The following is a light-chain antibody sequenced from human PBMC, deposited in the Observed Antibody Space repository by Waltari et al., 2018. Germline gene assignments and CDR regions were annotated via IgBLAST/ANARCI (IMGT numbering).Light chain of an antibody. CDR2: HAS. Sequence: EIVLTQSPATLSLSPGERATLSCGASQRLSTSYFAWYQQKPGLAPRLIMYHASSRATGIPDRFSGSVAGTDFTLTISRLEPEDFAVYYCQYYDNSVITFGQGTRLEI. CDR1: QRLSTSY. J-gene: IGKJ5*01. V-gene: IGKV3D-20*01. CDR3: QYYDNSVIT.